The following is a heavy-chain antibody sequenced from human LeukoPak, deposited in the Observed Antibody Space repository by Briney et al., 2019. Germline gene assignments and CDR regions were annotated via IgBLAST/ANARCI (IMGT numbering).Heavy chain of an antibody. Sequence: GGSLRLSCAASGFTFSNFWMHWVRQAPGEGLVWVSRINSDGSSTAYADSVKGRFSISRDNAKNTLYLQMNSLRAEDTAVYYCANAYGSGSYYNVGDYWGQGTLVTVSS. CDR3: ANAYGSGSYYNVGDY. J-gene: IGHJ4*02. CDR1: GFTFSNFW. D-gene: IGHD3-10*01. CDR2: INSDGSST. V-gene: IGHV3-74*03.